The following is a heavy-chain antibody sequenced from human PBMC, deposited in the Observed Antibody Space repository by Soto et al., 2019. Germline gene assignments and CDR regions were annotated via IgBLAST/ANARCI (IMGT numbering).Heavy chain of an antibody. CDR2: MSYDGSNK. D-gene: IGHD1-26*01. Sequence: QVQLVESGGGVVQPGRSLRLSCAASGFTFSTYGMHWVRQAPGKGLEWVAVMSYDGSNKYYADSVGGRFTISRDNSKNTLYLQMNSLRVEDTAVYYCAKGGGSYYRHPRIDHWVQGTLLTVSS. V-gene: IGHV3-30*18. J-gene: IGHJ4*02. CDR1: GFTFSTYG. CDR3: AKGGGSYYRHPRIDH.